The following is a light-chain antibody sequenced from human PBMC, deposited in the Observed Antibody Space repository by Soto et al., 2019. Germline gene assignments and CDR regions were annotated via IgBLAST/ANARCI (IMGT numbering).Light chain of an antibody. CDR3: QQRSDWPLT. CDR2: DAS. J-gene: IGKJ4*01. V-gene: IGKV3-11*01. Sequence: EIVLTQSPATLSLSPGERDTLSCRASQSIRNYLAWYQQKPGQAPRLLIYDASNRATGIPARFSGSGSGTDFTLSISSLEPEDVAVYYCQQRSDWPLTFGGGTKVEIK. CDR1: QSIRNY.